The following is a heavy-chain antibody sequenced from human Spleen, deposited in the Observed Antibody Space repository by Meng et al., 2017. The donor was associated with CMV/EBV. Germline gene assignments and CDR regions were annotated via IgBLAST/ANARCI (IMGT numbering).Heavy chain of an antibody. CDR1: GFTFSSYE. Sequence: GGSLRLSSAASGFTFSSYEMNWVRQAPGKGLEWVSYISSSGSTIYYADSVKGRFTISRDNAKNSLYLQMNSLRAEDTAVYYCARGRVTTISGMDVWGQGATVTVSS. CDR3: ARGRVTTISGMDV. CDR2: ISSSGSTI. J-gene: IGHJ6*02. D-gene: IGHD4-17*01. V-gene: IGHV3-48*03.